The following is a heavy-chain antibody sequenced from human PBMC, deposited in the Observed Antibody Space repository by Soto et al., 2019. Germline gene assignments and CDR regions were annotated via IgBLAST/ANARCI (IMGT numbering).Heavy chain of an antibody. CDR3: ARGLGGRMDD. CDR1: GTIFSSYT. CDR2: IIPILGET. D-gene: IGHD3-16*01. V-gene: IGHV1-69*08. J-gene: IGHJ6*02. Sequence: QVQLVQSGAEVKKPGSSVRVSCKSSGTIFSSYTISWVRQAPGQGLEWMGRIIPILGETNSAQKFQGRVTRTADKSTNTASTQLNGLRLEDTAVYYCARGLGGRMDDWGQGTTVTVSS.